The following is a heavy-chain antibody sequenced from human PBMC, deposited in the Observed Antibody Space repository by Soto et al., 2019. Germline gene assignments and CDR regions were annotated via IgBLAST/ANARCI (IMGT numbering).Heavy chain of an antibody. D-gene: IGHD1-26*01. CDR3: VRGASLNFDY. CDR2: VNWNGGST. J-gene: IGHJ4*02. V-gene: IGHV3-20*04. Sequence: PGGSLRLSCAASGFTFDDYGMSWARQAPGKGLEWVSGVNWNGGSTGYADSVKGRFTISRDNAKNSLYLQMNSLGAEDTAFYYCVRGASLNFDYWGQGTLVTVSS. CDR1: GFTFDDYG.